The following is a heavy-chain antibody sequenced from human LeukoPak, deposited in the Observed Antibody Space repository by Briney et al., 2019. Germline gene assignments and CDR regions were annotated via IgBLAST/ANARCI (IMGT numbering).Heavy chain of an antibody. J-gene: IGHJ3*02. CDR1: GYTFTTYN. CDR2: ISGYNGNT. V-gene: IGHV1-18*01. D-gene: IGHD3-22*01. Sequence: ASVKVSCKASGYTFTTYNINWVRQAPGQGLEWMGWISGYNGNTNYAQKLQGRVTMATDTSTSTAYMELRSLKSDDTAVYYCASLKNYYDSSGYLVTDAFDIWGQGTMVTVSS. CDR3: ASLKNYYDSSGYLVTDAFDI.